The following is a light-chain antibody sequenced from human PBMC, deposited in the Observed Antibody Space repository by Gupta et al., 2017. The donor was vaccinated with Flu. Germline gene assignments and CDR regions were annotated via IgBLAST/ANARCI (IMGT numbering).Light chain of an antibody. Sequence: ETVTTQSPATRSVSPRERATLPCRASQSVSSNLAWYQQKPGQAPRLLIYGASTRDTGIPARFSGSGSGTEFTLTISSLQSEDFAVYYCQQYNSWLWTFGQGTKVEIK. J-gene: IGKJ1*01. CDR3: QQYNSWLWT. CDR2: GAS. V-gene: IGKV3-15*01. CDR1: QSVSSN.